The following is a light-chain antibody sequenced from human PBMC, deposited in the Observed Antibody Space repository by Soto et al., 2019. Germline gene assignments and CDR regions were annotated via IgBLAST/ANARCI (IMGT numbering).Light chain of an antibody. CDR2: EVN. CDR3: SSYAGSSNV. CDR1: SSDVGGYNY. Sequence: QSVLTQPPSASGSPGQSVAISCTGTSSDVGGYNYVSWYQQHPGKAPKLMIYEVNKRPSGVPDRFSGSKSGNMASLTVSGLQAEDEADYYCSSYAGSSNVFGTGTKV. V-gene: IGLV2-8*01. J-gene: IGLJ1*01.